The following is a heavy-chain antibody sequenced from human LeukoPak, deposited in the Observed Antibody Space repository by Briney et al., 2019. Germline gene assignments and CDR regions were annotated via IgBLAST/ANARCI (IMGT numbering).Heavy chain of an antibody. CDR1: GGTFSSYA. Sequence: SVKVSCKASGGTFSSYAISWVRQAPGQGLEWMGGIIPIFGTANYAQKFQGRVTITADESTSTAYMELSSLRSEDTAVYYCASFCTNGVCYTNYYYYGMDVWGQGSTVTVSS. V-gene: IGHV1-69*13. J-gene: IGHJ6*02. CDR3: ASFCTNGVCYTNYYYYGMDV. D-gene: IGHD2-8*01. CDR2: IIPIFGTA.